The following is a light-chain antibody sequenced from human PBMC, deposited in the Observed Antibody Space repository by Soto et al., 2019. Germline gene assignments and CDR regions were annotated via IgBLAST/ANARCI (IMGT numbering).Light chain of an antibody. Sequence: DIQMTQSPSTLSASVGDRVTITCRASQSIGSLLAWYQQKPGKAPNLLIYKASRVKSGVSSRFSGSGSGTEFALTISSLQPDDFAIYYCQQYYSYWTFGQGTKVEIK. V-gene: IGKV1-5*03. CDR3: QQYYSYWT. J-gene: IGKJ1*01. CDR1: QSIGSL. CDR2: KAS.